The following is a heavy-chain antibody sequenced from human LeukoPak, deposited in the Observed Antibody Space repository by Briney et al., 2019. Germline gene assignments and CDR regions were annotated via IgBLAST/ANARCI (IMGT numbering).Heavy chain of an antibody. Sequence: SQTLSLTCAISGDSVSSNSAAWNWIRQSPSRGLEWLGRTYYRSKWYNDYAVSVESRITISPDTSKNQFSLQLNSVTPEDTAVYYCARVRFLRYLWPYDYWGQGTLVTVSS. CDR3: ARVRFLRYLWPYDY. J-gene: IGHJ4*02. D-gene: IGHD3-16*01. V-gene: IGHV6-1*01. CDR1: GDSVSSNSAA. CDR2: TYYRSKWYN.